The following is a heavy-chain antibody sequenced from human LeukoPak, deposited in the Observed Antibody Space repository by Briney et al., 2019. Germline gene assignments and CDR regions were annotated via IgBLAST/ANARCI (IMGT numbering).Heavy chain of an antibody. V-gene: IGHV5-51*01. CDR2: IYPGDSDT. CDR3: ARQVTYFDWLLSYYFDY. Sequence: GESLQISCQGSGYSFTSYWIGWVRQMPGKGLEWMGIIYPGDSDTRYSPSFQGQVTISADKSISTAYLQWSSLKASDTAMYYCARQVTYFDWLLSYYFDYWGQGTLVTVSS. J-gene: IGHJ4*02. D-gene: IGHD3-9*01. CDR1: GYSFTSYW.